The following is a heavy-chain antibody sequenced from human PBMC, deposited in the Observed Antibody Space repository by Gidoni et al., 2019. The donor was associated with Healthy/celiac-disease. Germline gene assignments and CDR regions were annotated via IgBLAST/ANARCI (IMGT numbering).Heavy chain of an antibody. D-gene: IGHD1-7*01. Sequence: EVQLVESGGGLVKPGGSLRRSCAASGFTFSSYSMNWVRQAPGKGLEWVSSISSSSSYIYYADSVKGRFTISRDNAKNSLYLQMNSLRAEDTAVYYCASSKGAGTSYGMDVWGQGTTVTVSS. CDR3: ASSKGAGTSYGMDV. CDR2: ISSSSSYI. V-gene: IGHV3-21*01. J-gene: IGHJ6*02. CDR1: GFTFSSYS.